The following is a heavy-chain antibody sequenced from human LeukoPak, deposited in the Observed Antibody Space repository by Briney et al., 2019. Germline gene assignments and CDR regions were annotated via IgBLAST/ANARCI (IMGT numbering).Heavy chain of an antibody. CDR3: ARGPTYYYDSSGYYNWFDP. CDR1: GYTLTELS. V-gene: IGHV1-24*01. D-gene: IGHD3-22*01. J-gene: IGHJ5*02. CDR2: FDPEDGET. Sequence: GASVKVSCKVSGYTLTELSMHWVRQAPGKGLEWMGGFDPEDGETIYAQKFQGRVTITADESTSTAYMELSSLRSEDTAVYYCARGPTYYYDSSGYYNWFDPWGQGTLVTVSS.